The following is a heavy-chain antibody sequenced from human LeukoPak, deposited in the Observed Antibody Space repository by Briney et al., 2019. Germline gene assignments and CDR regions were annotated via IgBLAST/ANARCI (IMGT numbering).Heavy chain of an antibody. CDR2: IYTSGST. V-gene: IGHV4-4*07. CDR3: ARDWNAGSGWFLWFDP. CDR1: SGSISSYY. J-gene: IGHJ5*02. D-gene: IGHD6-19*01. Sequence: PSETLSLTCAVSSGSISSYYWSWIRQPAGKGLEWIGRIYTSGSTDYNSSLQSRVAMSLDTSKNQFSLKLRSVTAADTAVYYCARDWNAGSGWFLWFDPWGQGTLVTVSS.